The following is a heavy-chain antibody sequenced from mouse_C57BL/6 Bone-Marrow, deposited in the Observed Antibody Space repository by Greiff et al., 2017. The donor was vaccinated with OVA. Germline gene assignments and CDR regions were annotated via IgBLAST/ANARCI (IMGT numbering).Heavy chain of an antibody. J-gene: IGHJ2*01. Sequence: QVQLQQPGAELVMPGASVKLSCKASGYTFTSYWMHWVKQRPGQGLEWIGEIDPSDSYTNYNQKFKGKSTLTVDKSSSTAYMQLSSLTSEDSAVYYCASGSSFDYWGQGTTLTVSS. CDR1: GYTFTSYW. CDR2: IDPSDSYT. V-gene: IGHV1-69*01. D-gene: IGHD1-1*01. CDR3: ASGSSFDY.